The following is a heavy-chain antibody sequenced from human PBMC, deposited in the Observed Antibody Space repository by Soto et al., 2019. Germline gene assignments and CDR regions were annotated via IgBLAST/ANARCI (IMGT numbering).Heavy chain of an antibody. J-gene: IGHJ6*03. CDR3: ARGRRPPPYYYYYMDV. CDR1: GGSFSGYY. Sequence: SETLSLTCAVYGGSFSGYYWSWIRQPPGKGLEWIGEINHSGSTNYNPSLKSRVTISVDTSKNQFSLKLSSVTAADTAVYYCARGRRPPPYYYYYMDVWGKGTTVTVSS. V-gene: IGHV4-34*01. CDR2: INHSGST.